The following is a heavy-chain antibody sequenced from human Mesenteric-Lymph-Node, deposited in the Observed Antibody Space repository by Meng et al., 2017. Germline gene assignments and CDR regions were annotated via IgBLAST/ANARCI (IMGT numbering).Heavy chain of an antibody. J-gene: IGHJ2*01. CDR3: ASRRDGFISGNWYFDV. CDR2: MSFDGSNE. Sequence: GESLKISCAASGFTFSGSPMHWVRQAPGKGLEWVAIMSFDGSNEDYADSVKGRFTISRDNSKNTVYLQMNNLGAEDTAVYFCASRRDGFISGNWYFDVWGRGTLVTVSS. CDR1: GFTFSGSP. V-gene: IGHV3-30*01. D-gene: IGHD5-24*01.